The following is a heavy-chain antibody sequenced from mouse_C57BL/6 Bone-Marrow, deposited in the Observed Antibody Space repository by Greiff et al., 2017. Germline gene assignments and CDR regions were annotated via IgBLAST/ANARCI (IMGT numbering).Heavy chain of an antibody. CDR2: IRRKSSNYAT. V-gene: IGHV10-3*01. Sequence: GGGLVQPKGSLKLSCAASGFTFNTYAMHWVRQAPGKGLEWVARIRRKSSNYATYYADSVKDRFTISRDESQSMLYLQMNNLKTEDTAMYYCVRDGGYPWYFDVWGTRTTVTVSS. D-gene: IGHD2-2*01. J-gene: IGHJ1*03. CDR3: VRDGGYPWYFDV. CDR1: GFTFNTYA.